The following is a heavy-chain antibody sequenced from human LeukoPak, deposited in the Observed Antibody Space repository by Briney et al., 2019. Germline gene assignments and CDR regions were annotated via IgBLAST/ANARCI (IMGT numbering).Heavy chain of an antibody. V-gene: IGHV3-9*01. J-gene: IGHJ4*02. Sequence: GGSLRLSCAASGFTFDDYAMHWVRQVPGKGLEWVSGISWNSGSIGYADSVKGRFTVSRDNSKNTLYLQMNSLRVEDTAVYYCAKSSDGGSYRSYYFDYWGQGTLLTVSS. D-gene: IGHD1-26*01. CDR3: AKSSDGGSYRSYYFDY. CDR2: ISWNSGSI. CDR1: GFTFDDYA.